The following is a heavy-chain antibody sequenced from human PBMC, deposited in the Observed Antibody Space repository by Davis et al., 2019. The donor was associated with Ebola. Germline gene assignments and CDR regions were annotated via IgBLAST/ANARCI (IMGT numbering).Heavy chain of an antibody. CDR3: ARGKLTFDP. D-gene: IGHD4-23*01. CDR1: GGSISSYY. V-gene: IGHV4-59*01. Sequence: SETLSLTCTVPGGSISSYYWSWIRQPPGKVLEWIGYIYYSGSTNYNPSLKSRVTISVDTSKNQFSLKLSSVTAADTAVYYCARGKLTFDPWGQGTLVTVSS. J-gene: IGHJ5*02. CDR2: IYYSGST.